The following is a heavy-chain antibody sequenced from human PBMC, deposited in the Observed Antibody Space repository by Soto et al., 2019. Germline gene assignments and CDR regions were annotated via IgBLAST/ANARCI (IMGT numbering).Heavy chain of an antibody. J-gene: IGHJ4*02. Sequence: SETLSLTCAVSGHSISSGFYYWGWIRQPPGKGLEWIGSIYHSGSTYYNPSLKSRVTLSVDTSKNQLSLKLSSVTAADTAVYYCARYGYSYPARLFDYWGQGMRVTVSS. CDR2: IYHSGST. CDR3: ARYGYSYPARLFDY. CDR1: GHSISSGFYY. D-gene: IGHD5-18*01. V-gene: IGHV4-38-2*01.